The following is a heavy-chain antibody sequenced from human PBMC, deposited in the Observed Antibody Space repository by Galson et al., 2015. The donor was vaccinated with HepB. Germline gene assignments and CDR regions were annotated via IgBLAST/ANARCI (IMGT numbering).Heavy chain of an antibody. CDR2: IKHDGSKK. J-gene: IGHJ3*01. CDR3: AAGDAFDF. V-gene: IGHV3-7*03. D-gene: IGHD6-13*01. Sequence: SPRLSCAASGFTFSSYWMYWVRQAPGQGLEWVANIKHDGSKKYYLDSVKGRFTISRDNAKNSLYLQMNSLRAEDTAVYFCAAGDAFDFWGQGTMVTVSS. CDR1: GFTFSSYW.